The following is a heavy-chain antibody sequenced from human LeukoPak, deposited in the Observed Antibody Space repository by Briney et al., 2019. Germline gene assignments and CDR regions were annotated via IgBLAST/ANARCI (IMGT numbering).Heavy chain of an antibody. CDR1: GFTFDDYA. J-gene: IGHJ6*02. CDR3: AKGMGYSSGPYGMDV. D-gene: IGHD2-15*01. CDR2: ISWNSGSI. Sequence: GRSLRLSCAASGFTFDDYAMHWVRQALGKGLEWVSGISWNSGSIGYADSVKGRFTISRDNAKNSLYLQMDSLRAEDTALYYCAKGMGYSSGPYGMDVWGQGTTVTVSS. V-gene: IGHV3-9*01.